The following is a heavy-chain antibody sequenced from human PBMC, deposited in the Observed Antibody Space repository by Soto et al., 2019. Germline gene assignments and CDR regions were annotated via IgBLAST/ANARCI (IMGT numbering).Heavy chain of an antibody. V-gene: IGHV1-24*01. CDR1: GYTLTELS. CDR2: FDPEDGET. J-gene: IGHJ4*02. Sequence: ASVKVSCKVSGYTLTELSMHWVRQAPGKGLEWMGGFDPEDGETIYAQKFQGRVTMTEDTSTDTAYMELSSLRSEDTAVYYCATASFEPYSSGWYTYYFDDRGQGTLVTVSS. CDR3: ATASFEPYSSGWYTYYFDD. D-gene: IGHD6-19*01.